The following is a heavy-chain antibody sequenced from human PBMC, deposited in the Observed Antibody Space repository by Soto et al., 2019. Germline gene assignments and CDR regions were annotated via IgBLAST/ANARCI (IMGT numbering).Heavy chain of an antibody. CDR3: AREHLDYDILTGYYHYYFDY. CDR2: IYYSGST. CDR1: GGSISSGGYY. V-gene: IGHV4-31*03. J-gene: IGHJ4*02. Sequence: QVQLQESGPGLVKPSQTLSLTCTVSGGSISSGGYYWSWIRQHPGKGLEWIGYIYYSGSTYYNPSLKSRVTISVDTSKNQFSLKLSSVTAADTAVYYCAREHLDYDILTGYYHYYFDYWGQGTLVTVSS. D-gene: IGHD3-9*01.